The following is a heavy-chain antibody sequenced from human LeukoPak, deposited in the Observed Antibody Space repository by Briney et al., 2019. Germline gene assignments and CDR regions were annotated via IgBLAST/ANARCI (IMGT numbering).Heavy chain of an antibody. CDR2: IYYSGST. J-gene: IGHJ4*02. CDR1: GGSISSSSYY. D-gene: IGHD6-19*01. Sequence: SETLSLTCTVSGGSISSSSYYWGWIRQPPGKGREWIGSIYYSGSTYYNPSLKSRVTISVDTSKNQFSLKLSSVTAADTAVYYCARPSSSGWYGYWGQGTLVTVSS. V-gene: IGHV4-39*01. CDR3: ARPSSSGWYGY.